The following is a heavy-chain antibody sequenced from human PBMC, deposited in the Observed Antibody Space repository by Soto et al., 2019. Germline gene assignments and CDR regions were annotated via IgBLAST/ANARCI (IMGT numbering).Heavy chain of an antibody. J-gene: IGHJ4*02. CDR2: ISSSSTI. CDR1: GFTFSSYS. Sequence: PGGSLRLSCAASGFTFSSYSMNWVRHAPGKGLEWLSYISSSSTIYYADSVKGRFTISRDNAKNSLYLQMNSLRDEDTAVYYCARGGQAGGGYGDYWGQGTLVTVSS. D-gene: IGHD5-12*01. CDR3: ARGGQAGGGYGDY. V-gene: IGHV3-48*02.